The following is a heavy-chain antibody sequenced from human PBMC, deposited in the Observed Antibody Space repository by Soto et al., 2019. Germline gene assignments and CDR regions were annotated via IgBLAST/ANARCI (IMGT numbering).Heavy chain of an antibody. Sequence: QVQLQESGPGLVKPSQTLSLTSTVPGGPIGSGDYYWSWIRQHPGKGLEWMGYIYYGGSTYYNPSLKSRVTMSVNTSKNQFSLRLTSVTAADTAVYYCARDHVRTHGDYTYNWFDPWGQGTLVTVSS. V-gene: IGHV4-31*03. CDR2: IYYGGST. J-gene: IGHJ5*02. CDR3: ARDHVRTHGDYTYNWFDP. D-gene: IGHD4-17*01. CDR1: GGPIGSGDYY.